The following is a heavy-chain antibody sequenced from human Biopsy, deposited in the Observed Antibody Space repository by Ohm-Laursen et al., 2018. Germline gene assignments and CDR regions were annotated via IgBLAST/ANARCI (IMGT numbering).Heavy chain of an antibody. CDR3: ASACYNPDRNFDL. CDR2: SSHTGST. CDR1: NVSFSSFY. V-gene: IGHV4-34*01. D-gene: IGHD1-14*01. Sequence: SDTLSLTCAVYNVSFSSFYWSWIRQPPGKGLEWIGESSHTGSTNYNPPLKSRVSMSVDTSRTQFSLNLSSVTAADTAVYYCASACYNPDRNFDLWGRGTRVTVSS. J-gene: IGHJ2*01.